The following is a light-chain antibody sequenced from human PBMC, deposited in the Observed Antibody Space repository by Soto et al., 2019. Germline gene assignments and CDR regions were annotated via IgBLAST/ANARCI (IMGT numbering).Light chain of an antibody. CDR3: QDYKSYYEQ. V-gene: IGKV1-5*03. J-gene: IGKJ1*01. Sequence: DIQTTQSPSTLSGSVGDRVTITCRASQTISSWLAWYQQKPGKAPKLLIYKASTLKSGVPSRFSGSGSGTEFTLTISSLQPDDFATDSCQDYKSYYEQFGQGTVADIX. CDR1: QTISSW. CDR2: KAS.